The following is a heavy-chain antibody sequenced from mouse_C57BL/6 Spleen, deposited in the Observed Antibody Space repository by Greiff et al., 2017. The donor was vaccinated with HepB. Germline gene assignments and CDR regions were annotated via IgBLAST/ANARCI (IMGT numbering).Heavy chain of an antibody. Sequence: VQLQQSGAELVRPGASVKLSCTASGFNIKDDYMHWVKQRPEQGLEWIGWIDPENGDTEYAPKFQGKATITADTSSNTAYLQLSSLTSEDTAVYYCTTGGIITTVVATDYWGQGTTLTVSS. CDR3: TTGGIITTVVATDY. J-gene: IGHJ2*01. V-gene: IGHV14-4*01. CDR2: IDPENGDT. CDR1: GFNIKDDY. D-gene: IGHD1-1*01.